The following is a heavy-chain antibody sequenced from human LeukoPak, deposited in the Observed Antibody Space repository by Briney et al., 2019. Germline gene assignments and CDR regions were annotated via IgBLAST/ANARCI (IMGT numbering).Heavy chain of an antibody. V-gene: IGHV3-23*01. CDR3: ATGYGSGSSHKNWFDP. CDR2: ISDSGAYT. CDR1: GFAFSSYS. J-gene: IGHJ5*02. D-gene: IGHD3-10*01. Sequence: PGGSLRLSCAASGFAFSSYSMNWVRQAPGKGLEWVSAISDSGAYTYNADSVKGRFTISRDNSKNTLYLQMNSLRAEDTAVYYCATGYGSGSSHKNWFDPWGQGTLVTVST.